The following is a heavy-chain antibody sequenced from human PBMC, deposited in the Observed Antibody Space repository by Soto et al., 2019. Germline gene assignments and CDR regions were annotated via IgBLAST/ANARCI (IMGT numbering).Heavy chain of an antibody. CDR1: GFTFNTYA. V-gene: IGHV3-30*18. CDR2: ITPDGTEQ. J-gene: IGHJ2*01. Sequence: QVQLMESGGGVVQPGRSLRLSCAASGFTFNTYAMHWVRQAPGKGLEWVAVITPDGTEQYYADSVKGRFTISRDNSKNTLYLQVNSLGLEDMSIYHCAKRGILGAQGMAYFDLWGRGTLVTVSS. D-gene: IGHD1-26*01. CDR3: AKRGILGAQGMAYFDL.